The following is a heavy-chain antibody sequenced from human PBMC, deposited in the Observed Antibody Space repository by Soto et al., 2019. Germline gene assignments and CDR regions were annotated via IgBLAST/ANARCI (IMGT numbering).Heavy chain of an antibody. J-gene: IGHJ4*02. CDR1: GFTFNSYN. CDR2: ISFDGANT. V-gene: IGHV3-30-3*01. Sequence: QVQLVESGGGVVPPGGSLRVSCVVSGFTFNSYNMHWVRQAPGEGLERVAVISFDGANTFYADSVKGRFTISRDTSRDTLYLQMSSLRVEDTGVYYCARDGYNRGGFDYWGQGTLVSVSS. CDR3: ARDGYNRGGFDY. D-gene: IGHD6-25*01.